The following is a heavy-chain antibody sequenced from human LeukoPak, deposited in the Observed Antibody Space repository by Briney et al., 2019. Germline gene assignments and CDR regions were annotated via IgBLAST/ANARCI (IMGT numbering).Heavy chain of an antibody. D-gene: IGHD4-17*01. J-gene: IGHJ4*02. CDR3: ARDPPQYGDYEGYYFDY. Sequence: PGGSLRLSCAASGFTFSSYGMHWVRQAPGKGLEWVAVIWYDGSNKYYADSVKGRFTISRDNSKNTLYLQMNSLRAEDTGVYYCARDPPQYGDYEGYYFDYWGQGTLVTVSS. V-gene: IGHV3-33*01. CDR2: IWYDGSNK. CDR1: GFTFSSYG.